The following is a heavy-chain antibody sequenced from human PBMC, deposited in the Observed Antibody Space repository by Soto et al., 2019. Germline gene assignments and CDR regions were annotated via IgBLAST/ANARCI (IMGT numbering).Heavy chain of an antibody. Sequence: GGSLRLSCAASGFTFSNAWMNWVHQAPGKGLEWVGRIKSKTDGGTTDYAAPVKGRFTISRDDSKNTLYLQMNSLKTEDTAVYYCTTEPDTSYYYYGMDVWGQGTTVTVSS. CDR2: IKSKTDGGTT. D-gene: IGHD1-26*01. J-gene: IGHJ6*02. V-gene: IGHV3-15*07. CDR3: TTEPDTSYYYYGMDV. CDR1: GFTFSNAW.